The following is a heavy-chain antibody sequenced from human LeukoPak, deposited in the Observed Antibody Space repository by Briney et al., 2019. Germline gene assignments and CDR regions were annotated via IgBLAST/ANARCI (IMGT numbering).Heavy chain of an antibody. Sequence: PSETLSLTCTVSGGSISSYYWSWIRQPPGQGLEWIGYIYYSGSTNYNPSLKSRVTISVDTSKNQFSLKLSSVTAADTAVYYCARDPGSGAGIQHWGQGTLVTVSS. J-gene: IGHJ1*01. CDR1: GGSISSYY. D-gene: IGHD6-19*01. CDR3: ARDPGSGAGIQH. V-gene: IGHV4-59*01. CDR2: IYYSGST.